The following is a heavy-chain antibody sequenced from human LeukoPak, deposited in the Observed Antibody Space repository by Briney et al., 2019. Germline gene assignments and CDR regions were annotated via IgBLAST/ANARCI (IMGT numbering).Heavy chain of an antibody. CDR3: ARVGGSTMSFDY. D-gene: IGHD3-10*02. CDR1: GYTFTGYY. CDR2: ISAYNGNT. J-gene: IGHJ4*02. Sequence: ASVKVSCKASGYTFTGYYMHWVRQAPGQGLEWMGWISAYNGNTNYAQKLQGRVTMTTDTSTSTAYMELRSLRSDDTAVYYCARVGGSTMSFDYWGQGTLVTVSS. V-gene: IGHV1-18*04.